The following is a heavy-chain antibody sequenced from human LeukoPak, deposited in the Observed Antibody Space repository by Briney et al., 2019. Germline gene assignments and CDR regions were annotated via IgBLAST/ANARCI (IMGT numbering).Heavy chain of an antibody. J-gene: IGHJ4*02. CDR2: IIPIFGTA. Sequence: ASVKVSCNASGYTFTSYYMHWVRQAPGQGLEWMGRIIPIFGTANYAQKFQGRVTITTDESTSTAYMELSSLRSEDTAVYYCARSARNRKQWLDEYYFDYRGQGTLVTVSS. D-gene: IGHD6-19*01. CDR1: GYTFTSYY. V-gene: IGHV1-69*05. CDR3: ARSARNRKQWLDEYYFDY.